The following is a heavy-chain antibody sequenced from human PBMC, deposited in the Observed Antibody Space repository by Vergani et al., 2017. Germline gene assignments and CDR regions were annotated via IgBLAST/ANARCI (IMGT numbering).Heavy chain of an antibody. CDR1: GGSFSGYY. CDR3: ARGIIAATGAFDI. Sequence: QVQLQQWGAGLLKPSETLSLTCAVYGGSFSGYYWSWIRQPPGKGLEWIGEINHSGSTNYNPSLKSRVTISVDTSKNQFSLKLSSVTAADTAVYYCARGIIAATGAFDIWGQGTMVTVCS. D-gene: IGHD6-6*01. CDR2: INHSGST. J-gene: IGHJ3*02. V-gene: IGHV4-34*01.